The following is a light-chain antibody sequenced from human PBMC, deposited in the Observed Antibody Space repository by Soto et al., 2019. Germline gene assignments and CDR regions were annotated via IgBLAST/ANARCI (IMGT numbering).Light chain of an antibody. Sequence: QSALAHPPSVSGAPGQRVTISCTGSSSNIGAGYDVHWYQQLPGTAPKLLIYGNSNRPSGVPDRFSGSKSGTSASLAITGLQAEDEADYYCQSYDSSLSAFYVFGTGTKSPS. CDR2: GNS. J-gene: IGLJ1*01. CDR3: QSYDSSLSAFYV. V-gene: IGLV1-40*01. CDR1: SSNIGAGYD.